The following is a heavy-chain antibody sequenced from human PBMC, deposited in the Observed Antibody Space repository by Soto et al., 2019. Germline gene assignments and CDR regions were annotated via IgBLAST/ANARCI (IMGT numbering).Heavy chain of an antibody. Sequence: PSETLSLTCAVSGGSISSSNWWSWVRQPPGKGLEWIGEIYHSGSTNYNPSLKSRVTISVDKSKNQFSLKLSSVTAADTAVYYCARRRITMIVVSPYGMDVWGQGTTVTVS. CDR2: IYHSGST. D-gene: IGHD3-22*01. J-gene: IGHJ6*02. V-gene: IGHV4-4*02. CDR1: GGSISSSNW. CDR3: ARRRITMIVVSPYGMDV.